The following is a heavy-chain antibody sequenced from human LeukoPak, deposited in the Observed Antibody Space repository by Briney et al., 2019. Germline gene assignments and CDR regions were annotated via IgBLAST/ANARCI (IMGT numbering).Heavy chain of an antibody. D-gene: IGHD1-1*01. CDR3: AKMNGYMDV. Sequence: GGSLTLSCTASGFTFSSSAITWVRQAPGKGLEWVSGISGSGSGTYYADFVKGRFTISRDNSKNTMYLEMNSPRAEDTAVYYCAKMNGYMDVWGKGTTVTVSS. V-gene: IGHV3-23*01. CDR2: ISGSGSGT. J-gene: IGHJ6*03. CDR1: GFTFSSSA.